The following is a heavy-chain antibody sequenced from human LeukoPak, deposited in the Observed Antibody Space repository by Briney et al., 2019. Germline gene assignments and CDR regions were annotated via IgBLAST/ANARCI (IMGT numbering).Heavy chain of an antibody. CDR2: IYSGGST. CDR3: ARENTGSYREFDY. V-gene: IGHV4-4*07. Sequence: SETLSLTCTVSGGSISSYYWSWIRQPAGQGLEWIGRIYSGGSTNYNPSLKSRVTMSVDSSNNQFSLKLSSVTAADTAVFYCARENTGSYREFDYWGQGTLVTVSS. J-gene: IGHJ4*02. D-gene: IGHD1-26*01. CDR1: GGSISSYY.